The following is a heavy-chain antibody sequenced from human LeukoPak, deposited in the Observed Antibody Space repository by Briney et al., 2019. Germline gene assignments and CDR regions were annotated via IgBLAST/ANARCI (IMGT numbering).Heavy chain of an antibody. CDR2: IYTSGST. D-gene: IGHD1-26*01. Sequence: SETLSLTCTVSGGSTSSYYWSWVRQPAGKGLEWIGRIYTSGSTNYNPSLKSRVTMSVDTSKHQFSLKLSSVTAADTAVYYCARDPGIVGAYFDYWGQGTLVTVSS. J-gene: IGHJ4*02. V-gene: IGHV4-4*07. CDR1: GGSTSSYY. CDR3: ARDPGIVGAYFDY.